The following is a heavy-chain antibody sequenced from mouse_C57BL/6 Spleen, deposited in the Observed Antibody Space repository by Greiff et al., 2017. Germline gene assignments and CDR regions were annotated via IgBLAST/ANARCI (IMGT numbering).Heavy chain of an antibody. CDR1: GYTFTSYW. J-gene: IGHJ4*01. Sequence: QVQLQQPGTELVKPGASVKLSCKASGYTFTSYWMHWVKQRPGQGLEWIGNINPSNGGTNYNEKFKSKATLTVDKSSSTAYIQLSSLTSEDSAVYYCARSVRSYGNSYAMDYWGQGTSVTVSS. CDR3: ARSVRSYGNSYAMDY. V-gene: IGHV1-53*01. D-gene: IGHD2-1*01. CDR2: INPSNGGT.